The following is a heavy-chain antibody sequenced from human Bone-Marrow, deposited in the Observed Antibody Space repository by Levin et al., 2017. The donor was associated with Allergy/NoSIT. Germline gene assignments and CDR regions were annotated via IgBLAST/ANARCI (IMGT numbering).Heavy chain of an antibody. J-gene: IGHJ6*02. CDR3: ARYFRSYAMDV. D-gene: IGHD2/OR15-2a*01. CDR2: INRDGSEN. V-gene: IGHV3-7*01. CDR1: GFNFGTDW. Sequence: GESLKISCAASGFNFGTDWMSWVRQAAGKGLEWVANINRDGSENYYVDSMKGRFTISRDNANNLLYLEMNSLRVDDTAVYYCARYFRSYAMDVWGQGTTVTVSS.